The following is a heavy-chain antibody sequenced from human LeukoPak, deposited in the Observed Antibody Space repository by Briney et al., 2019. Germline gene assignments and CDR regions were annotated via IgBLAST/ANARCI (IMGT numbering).Heavy chain of an antibody. V-gene: IGHV1-69*06. Sequence: SVKVSCKASGGTFSSYAISWVRQAPGQGLEWMGGIIPIFGTANYAQKFQGRVTITADKSTSTAYMELSSLRSEDTAVYYCARGRLRGSGSYYYYHYYMDVWGKGTTVTVSS. CDR3: ARGRLRGSGSYYYYHYYMDV. J-gene: IGHJ6*03. D-gene: IGHD3-10*01. CDR2: IIPIFGTA. CDR1: GGTFSSYA.